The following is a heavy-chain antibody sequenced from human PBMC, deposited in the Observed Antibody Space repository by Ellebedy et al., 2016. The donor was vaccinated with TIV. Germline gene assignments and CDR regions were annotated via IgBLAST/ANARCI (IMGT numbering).Heavy chain of an antibody. CDR1: GFTFSSYA. CDR3: ARGYGGGPPVQLERYYFDY. CDR2: ITDSGSST. Sequence: GGSLRLSXAASGFTFSSYAMSWVRQAPGKGLEWVSAITDSGSSTWYADSVKGRFTISRDNSKNTLYLQMNSLRAEDTAVYYCARGYGGGPPVQLERYYFDYWGQGTLVTVSS. D-gene: IGHD1-1*01. J-gene: IGHJ4*02. V-gene: IGHV3-23*01.